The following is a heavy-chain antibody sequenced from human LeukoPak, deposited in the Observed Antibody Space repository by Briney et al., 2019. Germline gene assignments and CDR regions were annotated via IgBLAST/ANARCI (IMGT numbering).Heavy chain of an antibody. Sequence: PGGSLRLSCAASGFTFSSHWMNWVRQAPGKGLEWVAFIRYDGGNKYYADSVKGRFTISRDNSKDTLYLQMNSLSADDTAVYYCAKGSGGSYFDYWGQGTLVTVSS. CDR1: GFTFSSHW. D-gene: IGHD3-16*01. J-gene: IGHJ4*02. CDR3: AKGSGGSYFDY. CDR2: IRYDGGNK. V-gene: IGHV3-30*02.